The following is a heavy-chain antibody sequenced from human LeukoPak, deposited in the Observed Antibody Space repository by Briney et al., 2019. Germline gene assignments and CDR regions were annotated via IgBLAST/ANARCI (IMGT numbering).Heavy chain of an antibody. Sequence: GSSVPDSCKATRYTFTRYRLNWVRPAPGQELAWMGLISAYNGNTNYAQKLQGRVTMPTDTSTSTAYMELRSLRSDDTAVYYCARDSSSGWTRFDYWGQGTLVTVSS. CDR3: ARDSSSGWTRFDY. CDR2: ISAYNGNT. V-gene: IGHV1-18*04. D-gene: IGHD6-19*01. CDR1: RYTFTRYR. J-gene: IGHJ4*02.